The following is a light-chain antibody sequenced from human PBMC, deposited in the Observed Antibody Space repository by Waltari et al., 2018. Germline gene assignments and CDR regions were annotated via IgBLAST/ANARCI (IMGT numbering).Light chain of an antibody. J-gene: IGKJ3*01. Sequence: DIQLTQSPSFLSASVGDRVTITCRASQGISNYLAWYQQKPGIVPKLLIYAASTLQRGVPSRFSGSGSGTEFTLTINSLQPEDFATYYCQQLNGFTFGPGTTVDIK. CDR3: QQLNGFT. V-gene: IGKV1-9*01. CDR2: AAS. CDR1: QGISNY.